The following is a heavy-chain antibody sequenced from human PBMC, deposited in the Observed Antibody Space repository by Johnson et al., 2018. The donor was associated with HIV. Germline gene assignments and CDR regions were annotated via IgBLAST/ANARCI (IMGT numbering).Heavy chain of an antibody. CDR3: AKVDCGGDTCAGYDPFDL. D-gene: IGHD2-21*01. CDR1: GFTFSSFG. J-gene: IGHJ3*01. V-gene: IGHV3-30*02. CDR2: IRYDGSNK. Sequence: QVQLVESGGGVVQPGGSLRLSCAASGFTFSSFGMHWVRQAPGKGLEWVAFIRYDGSNKYYADSVKGRFTIPRDNSKYTVDLQMNSLRVEDTAVYYCAKVDCGGDTCAGYDPFDLWGQGTLVTVSS.